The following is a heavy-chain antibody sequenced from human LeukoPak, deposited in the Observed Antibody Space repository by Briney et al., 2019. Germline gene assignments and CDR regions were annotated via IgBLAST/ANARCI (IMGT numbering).Heavy chain of an antibody. D-gene: IGHD1-14*01. J-gene: IGHJ4*02. CDR2: INHSGST. V-gene: IGHV4-39*07. CDR3: AKTPGGGTDY. Sequence: KPSETLSLTCTVSGGSISSSSYYWSWIRQPPGKGLEWIGEINHSGSTNYNPSLKSRVTISVDTSKNQFSLKLSSVTAADTAVYYCAKTPGGGTDYWGQGTLVTVSS. CDR1: GGSISSSSYY.